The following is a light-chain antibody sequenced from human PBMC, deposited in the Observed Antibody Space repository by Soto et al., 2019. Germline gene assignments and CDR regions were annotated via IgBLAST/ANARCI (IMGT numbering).Light chain of an antibody. J-gene: IGLJ1*01. CDR1: SSDVGGYNY. Sequence: QSALTQPASVSGSPGQSITISCTGTSSDVGGYNYVSWYQHHPGKAPKLIIYEVTNRPSGVSNRFSASKSGYTASLTISGLQAEDEADYYCSSYRSASTGVFGTGTKLTVL. V-gene: IGLV2-14*01. CDR2: EVT. CDR3: SSYRSASTGV.